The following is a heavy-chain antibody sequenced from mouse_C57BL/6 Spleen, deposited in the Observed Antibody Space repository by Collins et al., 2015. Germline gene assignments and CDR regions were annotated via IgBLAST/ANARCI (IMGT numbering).Heavy chain of an antibody. J-gene: IGHJ1*01. D-gene: IGHD1-1*01. CDR3: ARHYYDSSWYFDV. Sequence: EVKLVESGGGLVQPGGSLKLSCAASGFTFSSYTMSWVRQTPEKRLEWVAYISNGGGSTYYPDTVKGRFTISRDNAKNTLYLQMSSLKSEDTAMYYCARHYYDSSWYFDVWGAGTTVTVSS. CDR1: GFTFSSYT. V-gene: IGHV5-12-2*01. CDR2: ISNGGGST.